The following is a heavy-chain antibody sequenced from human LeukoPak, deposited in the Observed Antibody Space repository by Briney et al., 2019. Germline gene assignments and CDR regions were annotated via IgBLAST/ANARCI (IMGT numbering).Heavy chain of an antibody. V-gene: IGHV3-21*01. CDR1: GFTFSSYS. J-gene: IGHJ5*02. CDR3: ARVFHTYSSGWYWFDP. Sequence: PGGSLRLSCAASGFTFSSYSMNWVRQAPGKGLEWVSSISSSSSYIYYADPVKGRFTISRDNAKNSLYLQMNSLRAEDTAVYYCARVFHTYSSGWYWFDPWGQGTLVTVSS. D-gene: IGHD6-19*01. CDR2: ISSSSSYI.